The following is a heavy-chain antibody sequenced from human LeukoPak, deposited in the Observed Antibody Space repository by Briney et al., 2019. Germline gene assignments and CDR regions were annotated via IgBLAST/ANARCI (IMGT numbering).Heavy chain of an antibody. D-gene: IGHD2-21*02. V-gene: IGHV4-39*07. Sequence: SETLSLTCTVSGGSISSSSYYWGWIRQPPGKGLEWIGTIYYSGSTNYNPSLKSRVTISVDTSKNQFSLKLSSVTAADTAVYYCARGGPPVVTGTYYFDYWGQGTLVTVSS. CDR2: IYYSGST. CDR3: ARGGPPVVTGTYYFDY. J-gene: IGHJ4*02. CDR1: GGSISSSSYY.